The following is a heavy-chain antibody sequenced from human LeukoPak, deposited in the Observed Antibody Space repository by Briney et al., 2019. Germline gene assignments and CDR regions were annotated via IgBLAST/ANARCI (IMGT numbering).Heavy chain of an antibody. D-gene: IGHD3-10*01. CDR3: AGDQYGLGYGSLFDY. V-gene: IGHV3-11*01. Sequence: GGSLRLSCTVSGFTVSSNYMTWIRQAPGKGLEWVSYISSSGITIYYADSVKGRFTISRDNAKKSLYLEMNSLRAEDTAVYYCAGDQYGLGYGSLFDYWGQETLVTVSS. CDR1: GFTVSSNY. J-gene: IGHJ4*02. CDR2: ISSSGITI.